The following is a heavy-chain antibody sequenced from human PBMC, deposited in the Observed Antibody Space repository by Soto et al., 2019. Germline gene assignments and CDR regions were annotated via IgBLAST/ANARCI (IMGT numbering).Heavy chain of an antibody. CDR1: GGSISSYY. D-gene: IGHD3-10*01. J-gene: IGHJ6*03. Sequence: PSETLSLTCTVSGGSISSYYWSWIRQPPGKGLEWIGYIYYSGSTNYNPSLKSRVTISVDTSKNQYSLKLSSVTAADTAVYYCAITTMVLYYMDVWGKGSSVTVSS. CDR2: IYYSGST. CDR3: AITTMVLYYMDV. V-gene: IGHV4-59*08.